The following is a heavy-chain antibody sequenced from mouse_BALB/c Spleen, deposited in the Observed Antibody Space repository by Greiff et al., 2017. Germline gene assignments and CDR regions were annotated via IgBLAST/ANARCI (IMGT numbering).Heavy chain of an antibody. D-gene: IGHD2-1*01. CDR3: ARGGGNYVWYFDV. CDR2: ISSGSSTI. V-gene: IGHV5-17*02. J-gene: IGHJ1*01. Sequence: EVKLVESGGGLVQPGGSRKLSCAASGFTFSSFGMHWVRQAPEKGLEWVAYISSGSSTIYYADTVKGRFTISRDNPKNTLFLQMTSLRSEDTAMYYCARGGGNYVWYFDVWGAGTTVTVSS. CDR1: GFTFSSFG.